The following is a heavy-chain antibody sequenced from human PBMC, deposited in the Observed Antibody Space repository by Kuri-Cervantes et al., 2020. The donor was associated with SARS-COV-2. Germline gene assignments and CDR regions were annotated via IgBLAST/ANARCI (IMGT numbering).Heavy chain of an antibody. CDR3: ARGYRYCSSTSCPTPYYFDY. CDR1: GGTFSSYA. Sequence: SVKVSCKASGGTFSSYAISWVRQAPGQGLEWMGGIIPIFGTANYAQKFQGRVTITADKSTSTAYMELSSLRSEDTAAYYCARGYRYCSSTSCPTPYYFDYWGQGTLVTVSS. D-gene: IGHD2-2*01. CDR2: IIPIFGTA. J-gene: IGHJ4*02. V-gene: IGHV1-69*06.